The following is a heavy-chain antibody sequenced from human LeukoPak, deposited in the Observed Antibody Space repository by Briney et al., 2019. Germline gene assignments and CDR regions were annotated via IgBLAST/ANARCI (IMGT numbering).Heavy chain of an antibody. CDR3: ARVYCSSTSCYEVDY. J-gene: IGHJ4*02. D-gene: IGHD2-2*01. V-gene: IGHV1-69*05. Sequence: GASVKVSCKASGGTFSSYAISWVRQAPGQGLEWMGGIIPIFGTANYAQKFQGRVTITTDESTSTAYMELSSLRSEDTAVYYCARVYCSSTSCYEVDYWGQGTPVTVSS. CDR1: GGTFSSYA. CDR2: IIPIFGTA.